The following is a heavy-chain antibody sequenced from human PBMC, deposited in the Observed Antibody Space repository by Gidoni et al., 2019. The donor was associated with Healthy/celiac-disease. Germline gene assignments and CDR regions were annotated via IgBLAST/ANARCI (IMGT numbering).Heavy chain of an antibody. V-gene: IGHV1-46*03. D-gene: IGHD4-17*01. J-gene: IGHJ6*02. Sequence: QVQLVQSGAEVKKPGASVKVSCKASGYTFTSYYMHWVRQAPGQGLEWMGIINPSGGSTSYAQKFQGRVTMTRDTSTSTVYMELSSLRSEDTAVYYCARATGAASGDYVYYYYYGMDVWGQGTTVTVSS. CDR3: ARATGAASGDYVYYYYYGMDV. CDR2: INPSGGST. CDR1: GYTFTSYY.